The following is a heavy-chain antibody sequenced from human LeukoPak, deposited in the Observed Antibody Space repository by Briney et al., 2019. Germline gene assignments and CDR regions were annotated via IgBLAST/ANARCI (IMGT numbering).Heavy chain of an antibody. J-gene: IGHJ4*02. V-gene: IGHV3-7*04. CDR1: GFTFSSYW. CDR2: IKEDGSEK. CDR3: ARDHLGYSFDY. Sequence: GESLKISCAASGFTFSSYWMSWVRQTPQKGLEWVANIKEDGSEKYYVDSVKGRFTISRENTKNSLYLQMNSLRADDTAVYYCARDHLGYSFDYWGQGTLVTVSS.